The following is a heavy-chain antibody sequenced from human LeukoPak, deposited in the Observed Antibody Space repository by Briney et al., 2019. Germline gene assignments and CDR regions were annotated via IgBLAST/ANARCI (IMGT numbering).Heavy chain of an antibody. D-gene: IGHD6-13*01. CDR2: ISGSGGST. Sequence: GGSLRLSCAASGFTFSSYAMSWVRQAPGKGLDWVSGISGSGGSTYYADSVQGRFIISRDNSKNTLYLQMNSLRVEDTAVYYCAKRAAVSTARWFDPWGQGTLVTVSS. CDR1: GFTFSSYA. V-gene: IGHV3-23*01. CDR3: AKRAAVSTARWFDP. J-gene: IGHJ5*02.